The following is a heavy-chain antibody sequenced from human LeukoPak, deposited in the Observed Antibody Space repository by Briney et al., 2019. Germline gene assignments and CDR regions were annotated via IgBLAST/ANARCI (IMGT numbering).Heavy chain of an antibody. Sequence: GASVKVSCKASGYTFTSYGISWVRQAPGQGLEWMGCISAYNGNTNYAQKLQGRVTMTTDTSTTTAYMELRSLRSDDTAVYYCASSSSAYPGYYSGFDPWGQGTLVTVSS. CDR1: GYTFTSYG. V-gene: IGHV1-18*01. CDR2: ISAYNGNT. CDR3: ASSSSAYPGYYSGFDP. D-gene: IGHD3-22*01. J-gene: IGHJ5*02.